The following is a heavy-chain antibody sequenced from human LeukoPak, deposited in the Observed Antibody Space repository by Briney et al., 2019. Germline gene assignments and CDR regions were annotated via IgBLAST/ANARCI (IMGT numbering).Heavy chain of an antibody. CDR3: ARAAGVRSGWYWGAFDY. V-gene: IGHV4-61*02. J-gene: IGHJ4*02. Sequence: ASQTLSLTCTVSGGSISSGSYYWSWIRQPAGKGLEWIGRIYTSGSTNYNPSLKSRVTISVDTSKNQFSLKLSSVTAADTAVYYCARAAGVRSGWYWGAFDYWGQGTLVTVSS. CDR2: IYTSGST. CDR1: GGSISSGSYY. D-gene: IGHD6-19*01.